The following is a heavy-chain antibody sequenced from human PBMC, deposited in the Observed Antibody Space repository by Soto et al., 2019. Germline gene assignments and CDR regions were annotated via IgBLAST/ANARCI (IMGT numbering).Heavy chain of an antibody. Sequence: PGGSLRLSCAASGFAFGNSWMHWVRQPPGKGPEWVSRMTSDGRTTQYADSVKGRFTVPRDNAKNTLYLQMNSLRAEDTAVYYCATAEVDYWGPGTLVTVSS. CDR2: MTSDGRTT. CDR1: GFAFGNSW. CDR3: ATAEVDY. J-gene: IGHJ4*02. V-gene: IGHV3-74*01.